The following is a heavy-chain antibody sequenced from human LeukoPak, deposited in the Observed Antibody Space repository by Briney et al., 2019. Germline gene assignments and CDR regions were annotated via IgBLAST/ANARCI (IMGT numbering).Heavy chain of an antibody. D-gene: IGHD2-2*01. CDR3: ARGGLRSSTSCYALDY. J-gene: IGHJ4*02. CDR1: GFTVSSNY. Sequence: GGSLRLSCAASGFTVSSNYMSWVRQAPGKGLEWVSVIYSGGSTYYADSVKGRFTISRHNSKNTLYLQMNSLRAEDTAVYYCARGGLRSSTSCYALDYWGQGTLVTVSS. CDR2: IYSGGST. V-gene: IGHV3-53*04.